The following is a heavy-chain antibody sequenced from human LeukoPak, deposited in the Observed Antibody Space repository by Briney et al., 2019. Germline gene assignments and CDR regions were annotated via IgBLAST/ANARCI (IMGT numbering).Heavy chain of an antibody. Sequence: PGGSLRLSCAASGFTFSSYGMHWVRQAPGKGLEWVAFIRYDGSNKYYADSVKGRFTISRDNSKNTLYLQMNSLRAEDTAVYYCAKDPTGYYYDSSDYYGGYWGQGTLVTVSS. CDR1: GFTFSSYG. V-gene: IGHV3-30*02. J-gene: IGHJ4*02. CDR2: IRYDGSNK. CDR3: AKDPTGYYYDSSDYYGGY. D-gene: IGHD3-22*01.